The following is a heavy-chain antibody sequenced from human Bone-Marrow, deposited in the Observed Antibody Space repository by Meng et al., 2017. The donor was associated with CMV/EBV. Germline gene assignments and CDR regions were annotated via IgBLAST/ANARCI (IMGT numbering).Heavy chain of an antibody. D-gene: IGHD1-1*01. CDR2: IYSGGSST. V-gene: IGHV3-23*03. CDR1: GFTFSSYA. J-gene: IGHJ3*02. Sequence: GESLKISCAASGFTFSSYAMSWVRQAPGKGLEWVSVIYSGGSSTYYADSVKGRFTISRDNSKNTPYLQMNSLRAEDTAVYYCARTTGTGAFDIWGQGSMVTVSS. CDR3: ARTTGTGAFDI.